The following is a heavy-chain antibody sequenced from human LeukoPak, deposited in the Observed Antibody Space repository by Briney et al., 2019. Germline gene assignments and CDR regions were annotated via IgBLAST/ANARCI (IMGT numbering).Heavy chain of an antibody. CDR2: IYHSGST. CDR3: SRYYGSGGDTDY. Sequence: PSETLSLTCTVSGGSVSSSSYYWGWIRQPPGKGLEWIGSIYHSGSTYYNPSLKIRVTISVDTSKNQFSLKLNSVTAADTATSFCSRYYGSGGDTDYGGERTLVTVSS. J-gene: IGHJ4*02. V-gene: IGHV4-39*01. CDR1: GGSVSSSSYY. D-gene: IGHD3-10*01.